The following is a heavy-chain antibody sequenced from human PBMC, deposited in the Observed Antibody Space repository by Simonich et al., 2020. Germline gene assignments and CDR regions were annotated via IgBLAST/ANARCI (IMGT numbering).Heavy chain of an antibody. CDR2: ISYDRSNK. D-gene: IGHD1-26*01. CDR3: ARDHLDSGSYYFDY. V-gene: IGHV3-30*07. Sequence: QVQLVESGGGVVQPGRSLRLSCAASGFPFRSYAMHWIRQAPGKELEWVAGISYDRSNKYYADSVKGRFTISRDNSKNTRYLKMNSLRAEDTAVYYCARDHLDSGSYYFDYWGQGTLVTVSS. J-gene: IGHJ4*02. CDR1: GFPFRSYA.